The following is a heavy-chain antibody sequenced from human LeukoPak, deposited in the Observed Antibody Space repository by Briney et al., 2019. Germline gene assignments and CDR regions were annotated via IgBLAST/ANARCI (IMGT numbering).Heavy chain of an antibody. CDR1: GFTFSSYW. Sequence: GGSLRLSCAASGFTFSSYWMSWVRQAPGKGLEWVANIKQDGSEKYYVDSVKGRFTISRDNAKNSLYLQMNSLRAEDTAVYYCARDRLHYGEYEKTFDYWGQGTLVSVSS. V-gene: IGHV3-7*01. CDR2: IKQDGSEK. CDR3: ARDRLHYGEYEKTFDY. J-gene: IGHJ4*02. D-gene: IGHD4-17*01.